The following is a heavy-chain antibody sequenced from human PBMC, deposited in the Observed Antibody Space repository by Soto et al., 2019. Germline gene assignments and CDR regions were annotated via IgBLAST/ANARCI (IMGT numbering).Heavy chain of an antibody. CDR3: ARGRISNYYYGSGRSHSYYYYGMDV. V-gene: IGHV6-1*01. J-gene: IGHJ6*02. D-gene: IGHD3-10*01. Sequence: PSQTLSLTCAISGDSVSSNSAAWNWIRQSPSRGLEWLGRTYYRSKWYNDYAVSVKSRITINPDTSKNQFSLQLNSVTPEDTAVYYCARGRISNYYYGSGRSHSYYYYGMDVWGQGTTVTVSS. CDR1: GDSVSSNSAA. CDR2: TYYRSKWYN.